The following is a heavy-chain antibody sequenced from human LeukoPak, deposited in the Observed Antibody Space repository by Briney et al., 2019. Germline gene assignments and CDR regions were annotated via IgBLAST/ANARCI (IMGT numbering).Heavy chain of an antibody. J-gene: IGHJ6*02. Sequence: GGSLRLSCAASGFTFSSYAMSWVRQAPGKGLEWVSAISGSGGSTYYTDSVKGRFTISRDNSKNTLHLQMNSLGAEDTAVYSCAKDSTASGSYYGMDVWGQGTTVTVSS. CDR1: GFTFSSYA. V-gene: IGHV3-23*01. CDR2: ISGSGGST. D-gene: IGHD3-3*01. CDR3: AKDSTASGSYYGMDV.